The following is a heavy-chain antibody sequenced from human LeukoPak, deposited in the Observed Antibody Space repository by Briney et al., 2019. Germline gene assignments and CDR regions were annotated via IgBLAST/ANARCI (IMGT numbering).Heavy chain of an antibody. CDR1: GGSISSYY. CDR3: AREGDIVVVPAAGEYAFDI. D-gene: IGHD2-2*01. CDR2: IYYSGST. Sequence: SETLSLTCTVSGGSISSYYWSWIRQPPGKGLEWIGYIYYSGSTNYNPSLKSRVTISVDTSKNQFSLKLSSVTAADTAVYYCAREGDIVVVPAAGEYAFDIWGQGTMVTVSS. J-gene: IGHJ3*02. V-gene: IGHV4-59*12.